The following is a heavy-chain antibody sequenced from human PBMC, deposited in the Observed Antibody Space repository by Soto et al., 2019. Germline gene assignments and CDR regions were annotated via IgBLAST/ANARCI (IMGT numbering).Heavy chain of an antibody. CDR1: GFTFSSYS. J-gene: IGHJ6*02. Sequence: PGGSLRLSCAASGFTFSSYSMNWVRQAPGKGLEWVSYISSSSSTIYYADSVKGRFTISRDNAKNSLYLQMNSLRDEDTAVYYCARPPYSSSSENYYYGMDVWGQGTTVTVSS. CDR3: ARPPYSSSSENYYYGMDV. D-gene: IGHD6-6*01. CDR2: ISSSSSTI. V-gene: IGHV3-48*02.